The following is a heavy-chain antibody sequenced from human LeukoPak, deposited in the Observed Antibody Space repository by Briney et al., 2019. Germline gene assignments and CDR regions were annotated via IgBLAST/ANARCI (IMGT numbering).Heavy chain of an antibody. V-gene: IGHV3-7*01. J-gene: IGHJ4*02. D-gene: IGHD3-10*01. Sequence: GGSLRLTCAASGFTFSSYWMTWVRQAPGKGLEWVVNIQEDGSEKYYVDSVKGRFTISRDNAKNSVYLQMDSLRAEDTAVYYCAKDKYSRGKYYFDYWGQGTLVTVSS. CDR2: IQEDGSEK. CDR1: GFTFSSYW. CDR3: AKDKYSRGKYYFDY.